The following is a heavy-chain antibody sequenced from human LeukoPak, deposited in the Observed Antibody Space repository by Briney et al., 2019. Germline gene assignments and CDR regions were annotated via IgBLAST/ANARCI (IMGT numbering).Heavy chain of an antibody. V-gene: IGHV3-23*01. D-gene: IGHD5-18*01. CDR2: INDSGGST. CDR3: APSMGGINTAMADY. J-gene: IGHJ4*02. CDR1: GFTFSRNA. Sequence: GGSLRLSCAASGFTFSRNAMSWVRQAPGKGLEWVSTINDSGGSTYYAASVKGRFTISRDNSKNTLYLQMNSLRAEDTAVYYCAPSMGGINTAMADYWGQGTLVTVSS.